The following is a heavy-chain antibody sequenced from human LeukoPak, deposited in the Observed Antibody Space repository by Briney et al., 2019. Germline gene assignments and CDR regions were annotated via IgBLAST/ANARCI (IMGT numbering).Heavy chain of an antibody. CDR2: IHTSEST. CDR1: GGSISIYY. V-gene: IGHV4-4*07. D-gene: IGHD6-13*01. Sequence: SETLSLTCTVSGGSISIYYWNWIRQPAGKGLEYIGRIHTSESTNYNPSLKSRVTVSVDTSKKQFSLILRSVTAADTAIYYCARGTWAAGLDVWGKGTTVTASS. J-gene: IGHJ6*03. CDR3: ARGTWAAGLDV.